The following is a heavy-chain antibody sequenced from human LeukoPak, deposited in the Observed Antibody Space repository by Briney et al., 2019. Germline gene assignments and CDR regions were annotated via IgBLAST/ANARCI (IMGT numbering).Heavy chain of an antibody. J-gene: IGHJ4*02. CDR3: ATEPRVADGDTPDFDY. Sequence: ASVKVSCKVSGYTLTELSMHWVRQAPGKGLEWMGGSDPEDGETIYAQEFQGRVTMTEDTSTDTAYMELSSLTSEDTAVYYCATEPRVADGDTPDFDYWGQGTLVTVSS. CDR1: GYTLTELS. V-gene: IGHV1-24*01. CDR2: SDPEDGET. D-gene: IGHD5-24*01.